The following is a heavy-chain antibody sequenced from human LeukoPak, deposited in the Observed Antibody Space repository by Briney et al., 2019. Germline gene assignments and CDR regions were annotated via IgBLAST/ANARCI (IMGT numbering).Heavy chain of an antibody. CDR2: ISYDGSNK. CDR3: ARMSTFGGVIAYFDY. CDR1: GFTFSSYA. D-gene: IGHD3-16*02. J-gene: IGHJ4*02. Sequence: PGGSLRLSYAASGFTFSSYAMHWVRQAPGKGLEWVAVISYDGSNKYYADSVKGRFTISRDNSKNTLYLQMNSLRAEDTAVYYCARMSTFGGVIAYFDYWGQGTLVTVSS. V-gene: IGHV3-30-3*01.